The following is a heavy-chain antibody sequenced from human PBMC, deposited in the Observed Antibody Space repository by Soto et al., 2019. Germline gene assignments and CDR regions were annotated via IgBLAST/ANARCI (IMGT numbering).Heavy chain of an antibody. V-gene: IGHV3-33*01. CDR2: IFYDGFNE. CDR3: VRGWGSGVHLSCLDL. D-gene: IGHD6-19*01. Sequence: QVQLVESGGGVVQPGTSLRLSCAASGFTFRQYGMHWVRQAPGKGLDWVAVIFYDGFNEYYADSVRGRFTISRDNSGNMVYWQMNSLRAEDTAVYYFVRGWGSGVHLSCLDLWGQGTAVVVSS. J-gene: IGHJ3*01. CDR1: GFTFRQYG.